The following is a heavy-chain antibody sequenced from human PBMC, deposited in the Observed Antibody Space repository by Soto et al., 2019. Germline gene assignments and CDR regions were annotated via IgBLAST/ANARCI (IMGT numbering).Heavy chain of an antibody. CDR3: AKDFGDIVVVVLAPYGMDV. J-gene: IGHJ6*02. V-gene: IGHV3-23*01. CDR2: ISGSGEST. CDR1: GFTFTNYA. Sequence: GGSLRLSCPASGFTFTNYAMDWARQAPGKGLEWVSVISGSGESTYYADSVKGRLTISRDNSKNTLYLQMNSLRAEDTAVYFCAKDFGDIVVVVLAPYGMDVWGQGTTVTVSS. D-gene: IGHD2-15*01.